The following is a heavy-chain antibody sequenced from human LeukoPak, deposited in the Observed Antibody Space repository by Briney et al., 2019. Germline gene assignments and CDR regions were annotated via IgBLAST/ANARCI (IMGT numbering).Heavy chain of an antibody. CDR2: LSDGGGYT. CDR3: ATAYSTTWSFSDF. J-gene: IGHJ4*02. CDR1: RFTFSTYA. V-gene: IGHV3-23*01. D-gene: IGHD6-13*01. Sequence: GGSLRLSCAASRFTFSTYAMSWVRQAPGKGLEWVSGLSDGGGYTYYADSVKGRFTKNTLYLQMNSLGAEDTAIYYCATAYSTTWSFSDFWGQGTLVTVSS.